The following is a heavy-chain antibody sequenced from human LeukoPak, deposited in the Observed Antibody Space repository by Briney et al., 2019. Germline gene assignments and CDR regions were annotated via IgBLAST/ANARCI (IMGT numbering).Heavy chain of an antibody. CDR2: IYYSGST. Sequence: SETLSLTCTVSGGSIRSYYWSWIRQPPGKGLEWIGYIYYSGSTNHNPSLKSRVTISVDTSKNQFSLKLSSVTAADTAVYYCARDLAIVVVTAIDTPYYFDYWGQGTLVTVSS. V-gene: IGHV4-59*12. CDR3: ARDLAIVVVTAIDTPYYFDY. J-gene: IGHJ4*02. D-gene: IGHD2-21*02. CDR1: GGSIRSYY.